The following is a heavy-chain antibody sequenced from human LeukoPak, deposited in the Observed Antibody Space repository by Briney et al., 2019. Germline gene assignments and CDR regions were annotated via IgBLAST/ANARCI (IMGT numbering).Heavy chain of an antibody. D-gene: IGHD3-22*01. J-gene: IGHJ4*02. CDR1: GGSFNGYY. CDR3: ARGRGYYYDSSGYHY. CDR2: INHSGST. Sequence: KPSETLSLTCAVYGGSFNGYYWSWIRQPPGKGLEWIGEINHSGSTNYNPSLKSRVTISVDTSKNQFSLKLSSVTAADTAVYYCARGRGYYYDSSGYHYWGQGTLVTVSS. V-gene: IGHV4-34*01.